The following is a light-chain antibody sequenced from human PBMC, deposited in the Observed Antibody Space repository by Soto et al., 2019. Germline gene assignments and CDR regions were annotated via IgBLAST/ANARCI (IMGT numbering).Light chain of an antibody. V-gene: IGKV3-15*01. CDR1: QSVRSN. Sequence: EIVMTQSPATLSVSPGERATLSCRASQSVRSNLAWYQQKPGQAPRLLIYGASTRATGIPARFSGSGSGTEFTLTISSLQSEDFAVYYCQQYNNWPSSFGPGTKVDIK. CDR3: QQYNNWPSS. J-gene: IGKJ3*01. CDR2: GAS.